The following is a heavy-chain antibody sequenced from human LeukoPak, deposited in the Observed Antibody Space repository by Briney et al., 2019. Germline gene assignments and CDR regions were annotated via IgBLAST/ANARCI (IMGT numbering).Heavy chain of an antibody. V-gene: IGHV1-46*01. Sequence: GASVKVSCKASGYTFTSYYMHWVRQAPGQGLEWMGLINPTGDSTGYAQKFQGRVTMTRDMSTSTVYMELSSLRSEDTAVYYCARGRNYYDSSGYYYEGDAFDIWGQGTMVTVSS. CDR3: ARGRNYYDSSGYYYEGDAFDI. CDR2: INPTGDST. D-gene: IGHD3-22*01. CDR1: GYTFTSYY. J-gene: IGHJ3*02.